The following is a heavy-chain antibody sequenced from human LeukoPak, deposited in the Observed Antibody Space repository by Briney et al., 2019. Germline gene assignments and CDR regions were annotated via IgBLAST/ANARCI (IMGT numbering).Heavy chain of an antibody. D-gene: IGHD6-13*01. Sequence: GSLRLSCAASGFTFSYHCLDWVRQAPGQGLEWVAVISYDGSSKYYADSVKGRFTISRDNSKNTLYLQMNSLRAEDTAVYYCAKDGLAAAGWFDYWGQGTLVTVSS. J-gene: IGHJ4*02. CDR3: AKDGLAAAGWFDY. CDR1: GFTFSYHC. CDR2: ISYDGSSK. V-gene: IGHV3-30*18.